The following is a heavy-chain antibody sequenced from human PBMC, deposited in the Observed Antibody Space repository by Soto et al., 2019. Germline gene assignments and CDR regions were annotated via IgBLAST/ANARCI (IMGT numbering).Heavy chain of an antibody. CDR3: ARERGSGWTFDY. Sequence: PGGFLRLSCAASGITFNTYSMNWGRQAPGKGLEWVSSISSSSTIYYADSVKGRFTISRDNVQNSLYLQMHSLRAEDTAVYYCARERGSGWTFDYWGQGTLVTVSS. J-gene: IGHJ4*02. CDR2: ISSSSTI. V-gene: IGHV3-48*01. D-gene: IGHD6-19*01. CDR1: GITFNTYS.